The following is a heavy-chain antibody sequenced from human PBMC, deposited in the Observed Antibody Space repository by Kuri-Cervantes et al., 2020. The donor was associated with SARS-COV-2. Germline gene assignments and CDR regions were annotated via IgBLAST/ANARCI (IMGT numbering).Heavy chain of an antibody. CDR1: GYTFTGYY. V-gene: IGHV1-2*02. D-gene: IGHD2-21*01. Sequence: ASVKVSCKASGYTFTGYYMHWVRQAPGQGLEWMGWINPNSGGTNYAQKFQGRVTMTRDTSTSTVYMELSSLRSEDTAVYYCARVGGDEPTFDYWGQGTLVTVSS. CDR3: ARVGGDEPTFDY. J-gene: IGHJ4*02. CDR2: INPNSGGT.